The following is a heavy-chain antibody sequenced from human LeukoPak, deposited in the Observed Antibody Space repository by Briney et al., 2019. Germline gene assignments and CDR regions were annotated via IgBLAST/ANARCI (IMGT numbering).Heavy chain of an antibody. CDR3: ARGRQLVRTYYYYYMDV. CDR2: INHSGST. CDR1: GGSFSGYY. J-gene: IGHJ6*03. D-gene: IGHD6-6*01. Sequence: SETLSLTCAVYGGSFSGYYWSWIRQPPGKGLEWIGEINHSGSTNYNPSLKSRVTISVDTSKNQFSLKLGSVTAADTAVYYCARGRQLVRTYYYYYMDVWGKGTTVTVSS. V-gene: IGHV4-34*01.